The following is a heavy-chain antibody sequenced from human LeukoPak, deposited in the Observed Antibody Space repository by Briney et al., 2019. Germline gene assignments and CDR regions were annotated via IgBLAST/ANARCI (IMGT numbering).Heavy chain of an antibody. CDR2: INHSEST. V-gene: IGHV4-34*01. Sequence: PSETLSLTCAVYGGSFSGYYWSWIRQPPGKGLEWIGEINHSESTNYNPSLKSRVTISVDTSKNQFSLKLSSVTAADTAVYYCARAYYYGSGTNWFDPWGQGTLVTVSS. J-gene: IGHJ5*02. CDR1: GGSFSGYY. CDR3: ARAYYYGSGTNWFDP. D-gene: IGHD3-10*01.